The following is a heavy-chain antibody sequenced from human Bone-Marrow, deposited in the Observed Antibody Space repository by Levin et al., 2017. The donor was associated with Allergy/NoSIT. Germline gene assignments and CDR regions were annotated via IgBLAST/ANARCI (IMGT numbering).Heavy chain of an antibody. V-gene: IGHV3-30*04. CDR1: GFTFSNYA. CDR2: ISYDGRNK. D-gene: IGHD5-12*01. Sequence: GESLKISCAASGFTFSNYAMYWVRQTPGKGLEWVAVISYDGRNKYYADSVKGRFSISRDNSKNTMYLQMNSLTAEDTAVYYCASWVATISDFDYWGQGTLVTVSS. J-gene: IGHJ4*02. CDR3: ASWVATISDFDY.